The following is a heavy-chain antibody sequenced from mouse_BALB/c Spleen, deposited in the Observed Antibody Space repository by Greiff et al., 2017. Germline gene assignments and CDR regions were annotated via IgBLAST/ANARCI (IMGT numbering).Heavy chain of an antibody. J-gene: IGHJ1*01. V-gene: IGHV5-17*02. Sequence: EVQGVESGGGLVQPGGSRKLSCAASGFTFSSFGMHWVRQAPEKGLEWVAYISSGSSTIYYADTVKGRFTISRDNPKNTLFLQMTSLRSEDTAMYYCARSAYYGNWYFDVWGAGTTVTVSS. D-gene: IGHD2-10*01. CDR1: GFTFSSFG. CDR2: ISSGSSTI. CDR3: ARSAYYGNWYFDV.